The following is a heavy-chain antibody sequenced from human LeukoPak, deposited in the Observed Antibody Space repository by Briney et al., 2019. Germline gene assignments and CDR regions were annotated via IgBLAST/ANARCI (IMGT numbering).Heavy chain of an antibody. D-gene: IGHD6-13*01. CDR2: IYYSGST. CDR3: ARGLEEAAAGTAIDY. V-gene: IGHV4-31*03. CDR1: GGSISSGGYY. J-gene: IGHJ4*02. Sequence: PSETLSLTCTVSGGSISSGGYYWSWIRQHPGKGLEWIGYIYYSGSTYYNPSLKSRVTISVDTSKNQFSLKLSSVTAADTAVYYCARGLEEAAAGTAIDYWGQGTLVTVSS.